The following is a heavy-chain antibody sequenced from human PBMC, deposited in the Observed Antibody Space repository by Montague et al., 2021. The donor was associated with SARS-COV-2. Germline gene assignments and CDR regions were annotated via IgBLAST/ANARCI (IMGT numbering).Heavy chain of an antibody. Sequence: SETLSLTCAVYGGTFSAHSWSWVRQPPGKGLEWIVEINHSGSTTYMSSLKGRVTMSVDTSKNQFSLKLSSVTAADTAISYCARGGLAGGNYDIWSFSYTSHLDYWGQGTLVTVSS. J-gene: IGHJ4*02. D-gene: IGHD3-3*01. CDR3: ARGGLAGGNYDIWSFSYTSHLDY. CDR2: INHSGST. V-gene: IGHV4-34*01. CDR1: GGTFSAHS.